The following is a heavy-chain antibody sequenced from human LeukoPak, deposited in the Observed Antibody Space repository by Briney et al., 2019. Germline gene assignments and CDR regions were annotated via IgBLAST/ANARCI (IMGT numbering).Heavy chain of an antibody. D-gene: IGHD2-15*01. CDR2: IYYSGST. Sequence: PSETLSLTCTVSGGSISSYYWSWIRQPPGKGLEWIGYIYYSGSTNYNPSLKSRVTISVDTSKNQFSLKLRSVTAADTAVYYCARETYCSGGSCYSEGAFDIWGQGTMVTVSS. J-gene: IGHJ3*02. CDR3: ARETYCSGGSCYSEGAFDI. CDR1: GGSISSYY. V-gene: IGHV4-59*01.